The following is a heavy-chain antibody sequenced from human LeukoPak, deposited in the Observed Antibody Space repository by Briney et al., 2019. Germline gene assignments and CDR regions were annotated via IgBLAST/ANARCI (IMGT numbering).Heavy chain of an antibody. D-gene: IGHD3-22*01. V-gene: IGHV4-31*03. CDR3: ASYQSSVRTAFDI. CDR1: GVSIKSGGYY. J-gene: IGHJ3*02. CDR2: IYYSGTT. Sequence: SQTLSLTRTVSGVSIKSGGYYWSWIRQYPGKGLEFIGYIYYSGTTYYNPSLQSRVIISVDTSKNQFSLKLSSVTAADTAVYYCASYQSSVRTAFDIWGQGTMVTVSS.